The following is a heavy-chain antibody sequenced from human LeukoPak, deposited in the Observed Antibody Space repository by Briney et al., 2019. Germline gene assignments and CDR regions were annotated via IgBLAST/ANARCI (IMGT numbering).Heavy chain of an antibody. D-gene: IGHD2-21*02. CDR1: GGSIRSSYYY. V-gene: IGHV4-39*01. CDR2: IYDSGST. Sequence: SETLSLTCTVSGGSIRSSYYYWGWIRQPPGKGLEWIGSIYDSGSTYYNPSLKSRVTISVDTSKNQFSLKLSSVTAADTAVYYCARQPNIVVVTAKTIEDYWGQGTLVTVSS. CDR3: ARQPNIVVVTAKTIEDY. J-gene: IGHJ4*02.